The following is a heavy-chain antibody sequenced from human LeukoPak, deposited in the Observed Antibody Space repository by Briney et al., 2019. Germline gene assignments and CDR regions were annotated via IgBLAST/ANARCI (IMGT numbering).Heavy chain of an antibody. V-gene: IGHV3-21*01. CDR3: ARDGRQVGAASDY. J-gene: IGHJ4*02. D-gene: IGHD1-26*01. Sequence: GGSLRLSCAASGFTFNSYSMNWVRQAPGKGLEWVSSISGSNSYIYYADSMKGRFTISRDNAKNSLYLQMNSLRAEDTAVYYCARDGRQVGAASDYWGQGTLVTVSS. CDR1: GFTFNSYS. CDR2: ISGSNSYI.